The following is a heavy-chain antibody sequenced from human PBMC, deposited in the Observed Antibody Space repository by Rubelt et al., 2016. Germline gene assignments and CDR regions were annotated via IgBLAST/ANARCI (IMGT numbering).Heavy chain of an antibody. V-gene: IGHV1-2*02. CDR3: ARRTLSDTS. Sequence: QVQLVQSGAEVKKPGASVKVSCKASGYTFTGYYMHWVRQAPDQGLSGWDGSTLNSVGTTYATKLQGRVPMTRATAISTAYMELSRLRSDDTAVYYCARRTLSDTSWGQGTLSPPPQ. CDR1: GYTFTGYY. J-gene: IGHJ4*02. D-gene: IGHD1-26*01. CDR2: STLNSVGT.